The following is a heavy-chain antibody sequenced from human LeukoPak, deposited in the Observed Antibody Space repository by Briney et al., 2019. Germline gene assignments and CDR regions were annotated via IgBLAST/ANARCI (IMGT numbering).Heavy chain of an antibody. CDR3: ARGGGSGSYYRSYWFDP. CDR1: GGSISSYY. V-gene: IGHV4-59*01. D-gene: IGHD3-10*01. J-gene: IGHJ5*02. CDR2: IYYSGST. Sequence: SGTLSLTCAVSGGSISSYYWSWIRQPPGKGLEWIGYIYYSGSTNYNPSLKSRVTISVDTSKNQFSLKLSSVTAADTAVYYCARGGGSGSYYRSYWFDPWGQGTLVTVSS.